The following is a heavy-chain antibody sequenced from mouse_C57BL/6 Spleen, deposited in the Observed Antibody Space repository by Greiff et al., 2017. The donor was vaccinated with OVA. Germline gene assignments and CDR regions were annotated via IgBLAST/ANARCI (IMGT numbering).Heavy chain of an antibody. J-gene: IGHJ2*01. CDR3: AIGGINYYGSSYGYFDY. CDR2: IHPSDSDT. CDR1: GYTFTSYW. V-gene: IGHV1-74*01. Sequence: VQLQQPGAELVKPGASVKVSCKASGYTFTSYWMHWVKQRPGQGLEWIGRIHPSDSDTNYNQKFKGKATLTVYKSSSTAYMQLSSLTSEDSAVYYCAIGGINYYGSSYGYFDYWGQGTTLTVSS. D-gene: IGHD1-1*01.